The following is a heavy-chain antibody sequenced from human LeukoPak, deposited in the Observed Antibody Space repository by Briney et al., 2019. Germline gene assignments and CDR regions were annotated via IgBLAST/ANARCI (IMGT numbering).Heavy chain of an antibody. V-gene: IGHV1-18*01. J-gene: IGHJ4*02. CDR2: ITAYNGNT. CDR1: GYTLPSYG. Sequence: GASGKVSCNASGYTLPSYGISWVRQAPGQGLEWMGWITAYNGNTNYAQKFQGRVTMTTDTSTSTAYMELRSLRSDDTAVYYCARQDRVNYFDYWGQGTLVTVSS. CDR3: ARQDRVNYFDY. D-gene: IGHD5-12*01.